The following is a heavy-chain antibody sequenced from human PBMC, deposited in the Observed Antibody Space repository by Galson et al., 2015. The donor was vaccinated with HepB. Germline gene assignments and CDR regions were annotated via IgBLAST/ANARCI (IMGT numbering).Heavy chain of an antibody. CDR1: GFTFSIYA. V-gene: IGHV3-23*01. J-gene: IGHJ4*02. CDR3: AKRVYDSSGYYRFDY. D-gene: IGHD3-22*01. Sequence: SLRLSCAASGFTFSIYAMSWVRQAPGKGLEWFSVIGGSGGGTYYADSVKGRFTISRDNSKNTLYLQMNSLRAEDTAVYYCAKRVYDSSGYYRFDYWGQGTLVTVSS. CDR2: IGGSGGGT.